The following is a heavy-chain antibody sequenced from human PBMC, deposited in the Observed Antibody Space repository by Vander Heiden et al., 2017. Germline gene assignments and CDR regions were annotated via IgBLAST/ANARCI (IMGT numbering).Heavy chain of an antibody. CDR2: SSGSGGST. D-gene: IGHD6-19*01. Sequence: EVQLLESGGVLVQPGGSLRLSCAASGFTFSRYALGWVGQAPGKGLEWVSASSGSGGSTYYADSVKGRFTISRDNSKNTLYLQMNSLRAEDTAVYYCAKGGRQWLVLVGLDYWGQGTLVTVSS. V-gene: IGHV3-23*01. CDR1: GFTFSRYA. CDR3: AKGGRQWLVLVGLDY. J-gene: IGHJ4*02.